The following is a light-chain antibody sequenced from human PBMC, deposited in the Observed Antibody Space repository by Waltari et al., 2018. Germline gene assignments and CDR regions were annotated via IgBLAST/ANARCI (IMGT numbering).Light chain of an antibody. J-gene: IGKJ4*01. CDR1: QDIIRL. CDR3: QLITV. V-gene: IGKV1-9*01. CDR2: PAS. Sequence: DPQLTQSPSFLSASVGDRVTITGRASQDIIRLVAWYQQKPGTAPKLLIYPASNLQDGVPSRFSGSESGTDFTLTFRSLHPEDFATYYGQLITVFGGGTKVE.